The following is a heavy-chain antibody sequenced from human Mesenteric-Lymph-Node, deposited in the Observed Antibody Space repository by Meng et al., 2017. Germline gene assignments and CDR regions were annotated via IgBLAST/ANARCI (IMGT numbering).Heavy chain of an antibody. Sequence: ASVKVSCKASGYTFTGYYMHWVRQAPGQGPEWMGRINPNSGDTKYAQRFQGRVTMTRDTSISTGYIELSGLRYDDTTVYFYARAMGYTYGHEAPDNWGLGTLVTVSS. V-gene: IGHV1-2*06. CDR1: GYTFTGYY. CDR2: INPNSGDT. D-gene: IGHD6-13*01. J-gene: IGHJ4*02. CDR3: ARAMGYTYGHEAPDN.